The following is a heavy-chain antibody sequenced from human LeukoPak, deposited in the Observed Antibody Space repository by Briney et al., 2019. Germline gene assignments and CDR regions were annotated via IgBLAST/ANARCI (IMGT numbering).Heavy chain of an antibody. CDR1: GFTFSSYW. CDR2: IKQDGSEK. V-gene: IGHV3-7*03. D-gene: IGHD6-13*01. Sequence: GGSLRLSCAASGFTFSSYWMSWVRQAPGKGLEWVANIKQDGSEKYYVDSVKGRFTISRDNAKNSLYLQMNSLRAEDTAVYFCARDRVAAAGTNWFDPWGQGTLVTVSS. J-gene: IGHJ5*02. CDR3: ARDRVAAAGTNWFDP.